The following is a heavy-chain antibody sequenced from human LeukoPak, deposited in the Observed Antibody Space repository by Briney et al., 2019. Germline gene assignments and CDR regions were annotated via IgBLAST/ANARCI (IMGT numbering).Heavy chain of an antibody. CDR1: GFTFSNYM. CDR2: IKSDGITI. CDR3: VSFYETY. Sequence: GGSLRLSCAASGFTFSNYMMHRVRQAPGMGLVWVSHIKSDGITITYADSVKGRFTISRDDAKNTLYLQMNSLRAEDTAVYYCVSFYETYWGRGTLVTVSS. D-gene: IGHD2-2*01. V-gene: IGHV3-74*01. J-gene: IGHJ4*02.